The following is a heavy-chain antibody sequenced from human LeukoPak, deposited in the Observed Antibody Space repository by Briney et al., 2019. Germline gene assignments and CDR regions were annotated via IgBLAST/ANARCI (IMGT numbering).Heavy chain of an antibody. CDR2: IYYSGST. V-gene: IGHV4-39*01. CDR1: GDSIGSSSYY. Sequence: SETLSLTCTVSGDSIGSSSYYWAWIRQPPGKGLEWIGSIYYSGSTYYTPSLKSRVTISVETSKSKFSLKVSSVTAADTAVYYCARQTWIELWHFDYWGQGALVTVSP. CDR3: ARQTWIELWHFDY. J-gene: IGHJ4*02. D-gene: IGHD5-18*01.